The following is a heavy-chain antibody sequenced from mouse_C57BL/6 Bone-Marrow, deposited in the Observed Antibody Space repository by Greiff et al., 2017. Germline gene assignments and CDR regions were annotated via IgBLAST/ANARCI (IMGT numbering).Heavy chain of an antibody. Sequence: VQLQQPGAELVKPGASVKMSCKASGYTFTSYWITWVKQRPGQGLEWIGDIYPGSGSTNYNEKFKSKATLTVATSSSTAYMQLSSLTSEDSAVYYCALYDGYRAYWGQGTRVTVSA. D-gene: IGHD2-3*01. J-gene: IGHJ3*01. CDR2: IYPGSGST. CDR3: ALYDGYRAY. V-gene: IGHV1-55*01. CDR1: GYTFTSYW.